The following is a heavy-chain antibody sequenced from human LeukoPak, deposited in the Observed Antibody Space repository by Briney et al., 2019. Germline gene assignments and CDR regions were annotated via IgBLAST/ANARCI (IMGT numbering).Heavy chain of an antibody. CDR2: IDPKSGGT. V-gene: IGHV1-2*02. CDR3: ARQGDLTYVDY. D-gene: IGHD3-16*01. CDR1: GYTFTGYY. J-gene: IGHJ4*02. Sequence: ASVKVSCKASGYTFTGYYIHWVRQAPGQGLEWMGWIDPKSGGTNYAQNFQGRVTMTRDTSISTVYMELSRLRSDDTAVYYCARQGDLTYVDYWGQGTLATVSS.